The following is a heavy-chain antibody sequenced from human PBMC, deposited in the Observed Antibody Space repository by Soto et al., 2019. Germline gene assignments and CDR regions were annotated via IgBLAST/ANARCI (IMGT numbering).Heavy chain of an antibody. CDR1: GGSISSSY. J-gene: IGHJ4*02. CDR2: VHSSGST. Sequence: QVQLQESGPGLVKPSETLSLTCTVSGGSISSSYWSWIRQPPGKGLEWIGYVHSSGSTNYNPSLKSRVTRSVDTSTDQFSLKLSSVTDADTAVYYCARRRAYGSGYFDYWGQGTLVTVSS. V-gene: IGHV4-59*01. CDR3: ARRRAYGSGYFDY. D-gene: IGHD3-10*01.